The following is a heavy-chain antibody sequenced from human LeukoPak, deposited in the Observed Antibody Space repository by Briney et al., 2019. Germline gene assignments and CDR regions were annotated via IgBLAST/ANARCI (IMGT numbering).Heavy chain of an antibody. Sequence: GGSLRLSCAASGFTLSNHWMTWVRQVPGRGPEWVANVNRDGSETYYLDSVKGRFTISRDNSKNTLYLQMNSLRAEDTALYYCAKDLPRTYYDSSGYSFDHWGQGTLVTVSS. V-gene: IGHV3-7*03. J-gene: IGHJ4*02. CDR1: GFTLSNHW. CDR3: AKDLPRTYYDSSGYSFDH. CDR2: VNRDGSET. D-gene: IGHD3-22*01.